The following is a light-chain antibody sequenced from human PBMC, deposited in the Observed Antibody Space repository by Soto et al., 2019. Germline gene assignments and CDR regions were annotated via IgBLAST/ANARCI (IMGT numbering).Light chain of an antibody. Sequence: QAVVTQEPSLTVSPGGTVTLTCGSSTGAVTSGHYPYWFQQKPGQAPRTLIYDTSNKHSWTPARFSGSLLGGKAALTLSGAQPEDEAEYYCLLFYSDIRGVFGGGIKLTVL. CDR1: TGAVTSGHY. CDR2: DTS. V-gene: IGLV7-46*01. J-gene: IGLJ2*01. CDR3: LLFYSDIRGV.